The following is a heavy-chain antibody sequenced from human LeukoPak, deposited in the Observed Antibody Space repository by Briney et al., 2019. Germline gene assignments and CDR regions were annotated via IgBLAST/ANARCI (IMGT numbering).Heavy chain of an antibody. D-gene: IGHD3-3*01. CDR3: ARPNDFRLVY. Sequence: GESLKISCKGSGYTFSSYWIGWVRQMPGKGLEWMGIIYPGDSDTRYSPSLQGQVTISVDTSIGTAYLQWSSLKASDTAIYYCARPNDFRLVYWGQGTLITVSS. J-gene: IGHJ4*02. V-gene: IGHV5-51*01. CDR1: GYTFSSYW. CDR2: IYPGDSDT.